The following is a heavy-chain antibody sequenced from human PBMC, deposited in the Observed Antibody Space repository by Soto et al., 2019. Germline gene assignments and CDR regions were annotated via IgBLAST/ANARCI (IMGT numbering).Heavy chain of an antibody. CDR3: AQDRGGSWTFDY. CDR2: IAYDGSSR. CDR1: GFTFSTHG. D-gene: IGHD6-13*01. J-gene: IGHJ4*02. Sequence: QVQLVESGGGVVQPGMSLTLSCAASGFTFSTHGMHWVRQFPGKGLEWVANIAYDGSSRNYGDPVKGRFTVSRHNPKKTLYLQMNTLSHEDTGVYFCAQDRGGSWTFDYWGQGALVTVSP. V-gene: IGHV3-30*18.